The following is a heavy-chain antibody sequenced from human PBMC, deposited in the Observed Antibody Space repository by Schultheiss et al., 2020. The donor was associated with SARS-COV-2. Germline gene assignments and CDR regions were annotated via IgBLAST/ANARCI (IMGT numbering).Heavy chain of an antibody. D-gene: IGHD3-22*01. J-gene: IGHJ4*02. Sequence: GGSLRLSCKVSGGTFTTYAINWVRQAPGQGLQWMGGIIPMLDITNYAQNFQGRVTITADKSTSTAYMELTSLRSDDTAVYYCATPKPGAFYYDSSGLYVYYFDFWGQGTLVTVSS. CDR1: GGTFTTYA. V-gene: IGHV1-69*10. CDR3: ATPKPGAFYYDSSGLYVYYFDF. CDR2: IIPMLDIT.